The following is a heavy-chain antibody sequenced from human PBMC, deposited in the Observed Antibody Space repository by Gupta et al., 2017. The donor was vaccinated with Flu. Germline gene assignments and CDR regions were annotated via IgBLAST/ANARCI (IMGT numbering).Heavy chain of an antibody. Sequence: QVQLVQSGAEVKKPGSSVKVSCKASGGTFSTYAITWVRQAPGQGLEWMGGIIPIFGTANYAQKFQGRVTIFADEFASTYYMELSSLRSEDTAVYYCAKRDGYNYGGLVNWGQGTLVTVSS. D-gene: IGHD5-24*01. CDR3: AKRDGYNYGGLVN. CDR1: GGTFSTYA. CDR2: IIPIFGTA. V-gene: IGHV1-69*01. J-gene: IGHJ4*02.